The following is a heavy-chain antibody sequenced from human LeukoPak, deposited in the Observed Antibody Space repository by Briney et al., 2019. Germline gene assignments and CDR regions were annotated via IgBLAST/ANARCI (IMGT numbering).Heavy chain of an antibody. J-gene: IGHJ4*02. V-gene: IGHV4-59*01. Sequence: SETLSLTCTVSCGSIRSYYWSWIRQPPGKGLEWIGYIYYSGSTNYNPSLKSRVTISVHTSKNQFSLKLSSVTAADTAVYYCARVAAVAVAGTFDYRGQGTLVTVSS. CDR2: IYYSGST. CDR3: ARVAAVAVAGTFDY. CDR1: CGSIRSYY. D-gene: IGHD6-19*01.